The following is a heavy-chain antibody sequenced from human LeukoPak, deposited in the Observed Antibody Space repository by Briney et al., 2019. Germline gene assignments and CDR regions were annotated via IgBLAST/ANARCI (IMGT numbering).Heavy chain of an antibody. Sequence: PSETLSLTCTVSGGSISSSSYYWGWIRQPPGKGLEWIGSIYYSGSTYYNPSLKSRVTISVDTSKNQFSPKLSSVTAADTAVYYCARHRPYDILTGYYYYYYYMDVWGKGTTVTVSS. CDR1: GGSISSSSYY. V-gene: IGHV4-39*01. D-gene: IGHD3-9*01. J-gene: IGHJ6*03. CDR3: ARHRPYDILTGYYYYYYYMDV. CDR2: IYYSGST.